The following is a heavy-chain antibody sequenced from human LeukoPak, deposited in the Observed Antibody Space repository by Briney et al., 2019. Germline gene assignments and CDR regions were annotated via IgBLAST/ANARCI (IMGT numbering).Heavy chain of an antibody. CDR3: ASLTGNSDAFDI. Sequence: QSSETLSLTCTVSGGSISSYYWSWIRQPPGKGLEWIGYIYYSGSTNYNPSLKSRVTISVDTFKNQFSLKLSSVTAADTAVYYCASLTGNSDAFDIWGQGTMVTVSS. CDR1: GGSISSYY. J-gene: IGHJ3*02. D-gene: IGHD4-23*01. CDR2: IYYSGST. V-gene: IGHV4-59*01.